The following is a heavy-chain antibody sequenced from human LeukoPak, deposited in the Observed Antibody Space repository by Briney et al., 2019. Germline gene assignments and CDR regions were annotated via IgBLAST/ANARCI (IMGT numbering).Heavy chain of an antibody. CDR3: SDEYDSSAYRDFRFDY. CDR1: GFTFSTYG. CDR2: RRFDGSDQ. Sequence: GGSLRLSCAAPGFTFSTYGMPSVRQAPGKGLEWVAFRRFDGSDQYYADSVKGRFTISRDNSKKKMYLQMNSLRPDDTVLYFCSDEYDSSAYRDFRFDYWGRGTVVTVSS. V-gene: IGHV3-30*02. D-gene: IGHD3-22*01. J-gene: IGHJ4*02.